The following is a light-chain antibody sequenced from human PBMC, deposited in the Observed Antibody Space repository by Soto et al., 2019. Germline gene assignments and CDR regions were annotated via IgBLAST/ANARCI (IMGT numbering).Light chain of an antibody. Sequence: EVVLTQSPGTLSLSPGERVSLSCRASQSVDSSYVVWYQQKPGQPPRVLIYAASIRATGIPDRFSGSGSGTDFTLTISRLEPEDFAMYYCQQYGRSQGTFGQGSKVEVK. CDR3: QQYGRSQGT. J-gene: IGKJ1*01. V-gene: IGKV3-20*01. CDR1: QSVDSSY. CDR2: AAS.